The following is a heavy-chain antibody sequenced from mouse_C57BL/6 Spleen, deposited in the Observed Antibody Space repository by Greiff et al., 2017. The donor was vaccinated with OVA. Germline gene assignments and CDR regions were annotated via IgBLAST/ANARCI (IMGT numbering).Heavy chain of an antibody. Sequence: QVQLQQSGAELARPGASVKLSCKASGYTFTSYGISWVKQRTGQGLEWIGEIYPRSGNTYYNEKFKGKATLTADKSSSTAYMELRSLTSEDSAVYFCATVYSTYAMDYWGQGTSVTVSS. D-gene: IGHD2-5*01. CDR2: IYPRSGNT. CDR3: ATVYSTYAMDY. J-gene: IGHJ4*01. V-gene: IGHV1-81*01. CDR1: GYTFTSYG.